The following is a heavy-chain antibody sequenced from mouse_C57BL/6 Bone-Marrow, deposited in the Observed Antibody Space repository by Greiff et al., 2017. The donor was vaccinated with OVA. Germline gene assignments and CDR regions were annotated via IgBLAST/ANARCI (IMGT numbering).Heavy chain of an antibody. CDR1: GYAFSSYW. CDR2: LYPGDGDT. Sequence: VQLQQSGAELVKPGASVKISCKASGYAFSSYWMNWVKQRPGKGLEWIGQLYPGDGDTNYNGKFKGKATLTADKSSSTAYMQLSSLTSEDSAVYFCARNYGSSSAWFAYWGQGTLVTVSA. D-gene: IGHD1-1*01. V-gene: IGHV1-80*01. CDR3: ARNYGSSSAWFAY. J-gene: IGHJ3*01.